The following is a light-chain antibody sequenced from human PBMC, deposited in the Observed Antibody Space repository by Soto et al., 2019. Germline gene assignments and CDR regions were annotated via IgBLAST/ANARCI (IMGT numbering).Light chain of an antibody. CDR3: QQYSPYSART. J-gene: IGKJ1*01. Sequence: DIQMTQSPSTLSASVGDRVTVTCRASQNIGSWVAWYQQKPGKAPNLLIYKASTLENGVPSRFSGTGSGTEFNLTISSLQPDDFATYYCQQYSPYSARTFGQGTKVEVK. V-gene: IGKV1-5*03. CDR1: QNIGSW. CDR2: KAS.